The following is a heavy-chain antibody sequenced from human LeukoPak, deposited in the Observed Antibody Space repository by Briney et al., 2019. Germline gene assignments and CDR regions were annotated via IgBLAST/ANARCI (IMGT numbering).Heavy chain of an antibody. D-gene: IGHD1-1*01. CDR2: ISYDGSNK. Sequence: GGSLRLSCAASGFTFSSYAMHCVRQAPGKGLEWVAVISYDGSNKYYADSVKGRFTVSRDNSKNTLYLQMNSLRAEDTAIYYCANWNDYWGQGTLVTVSS. V-gene: IGHV3-30-3*01. CDR3: ANWNDY. J-gene: IGHJ4*02. CDR1: GFTFSSYA.